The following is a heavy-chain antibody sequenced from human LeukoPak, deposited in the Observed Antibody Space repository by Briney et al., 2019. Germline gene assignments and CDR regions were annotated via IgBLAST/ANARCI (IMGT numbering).Heavy chain of an antibody. Sequence: PSETLSLTCTVSGGSISSSSYYWGWIRQPPGKGLEWIGEINHSGSTNYNPSLKSRVTISVDTSKNQFSLKLSSVTAADTAVYYCARLSMVRGRGLDYWGQGTLVTVSS. J-gene: IGHJ4*02. CDR2: INHSGST. CDR1: GGSISSSSYY. CDR3: ARLSMVRGRGLDY. D-gene: IGHD3-10*01. V-gene: IGHV4-39*07.